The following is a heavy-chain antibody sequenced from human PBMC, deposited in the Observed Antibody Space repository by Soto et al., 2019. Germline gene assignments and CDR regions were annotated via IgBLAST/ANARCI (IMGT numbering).Heavy chain of an antibody. CDR3: VRLYYFDN. J-gene: IGHJ4*02. CDR2: SGSTGGSI. V-gene: IGHV3-48*02. CDR1: GFTFSSFG. Sequence: GGSLRLSCVGSGFTFSSFGMNWVRQAPGRGLEWVATSGSTGGSIYYADSVKGRFTISRDDAKSSLYLQMNSLRDEDTAVYYCVRLYYFDNWGQGTLVTVSS.